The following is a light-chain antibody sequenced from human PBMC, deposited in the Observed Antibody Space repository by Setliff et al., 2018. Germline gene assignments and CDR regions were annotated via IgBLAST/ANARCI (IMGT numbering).Light chain of an antibody. CDR1: GSDIGAYDF. Sequence: ALTQPASLSGPPGQSITISCTGSGSDIGAYDFVSWYQQHPGKAPKLIIYEVNARPSGVSDRFSGSKSGNLASLTISGLQAEDEADYYCSSYTSGNTVVVFGGGTKVTVL. J-gene: IGLJ2*01. CDR3: SSYTSGNTVVV. CDR2: EVN. V-gene: IGLV2-14*03.